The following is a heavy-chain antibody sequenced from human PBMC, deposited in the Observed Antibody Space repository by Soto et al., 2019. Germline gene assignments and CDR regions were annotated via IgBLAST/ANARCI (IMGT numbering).Heavy chain of an antibody. CDR2: ISDRGTT. V-gene: IGHV4-59*08. CDR3: VRQGYNYGLDY. J-gene: IGHJ4*02. Sequence: WTWIRQPPGKGLEWIGYISDRGTTNYNPSLKGRVTISVDTSKNQFSLRLTSVTAADTAVYFCVRQGYNYGLDYWGQGTLVTVSS. D-gene: IGHD5-18*01.